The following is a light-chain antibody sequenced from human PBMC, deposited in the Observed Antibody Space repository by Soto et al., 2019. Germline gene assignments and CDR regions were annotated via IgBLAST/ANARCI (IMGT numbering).Light chain of an antibody. CDR2: EVS. CDR3: SSYTSGSTYV. V-gene: IGLV2-14*01. Sequence: QSVLTQPASVCGSPGQSITISCTGTSSDVGGYNYVSWYQQHPVKAPKLMIYEVSNRPSGVYNRFSGSKSGNTASLTISGLQAEDEADYYCSSYTSGSTYVFGTGTKVTVL. J-gene: IGLJ1*01. CDR1: SSDVGGYNY.